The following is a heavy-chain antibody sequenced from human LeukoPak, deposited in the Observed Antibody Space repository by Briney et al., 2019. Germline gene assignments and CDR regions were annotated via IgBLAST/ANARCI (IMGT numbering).Heavy chain of an antibody. CDR2: IRYDGSNK. D-gene: IGHD4-23*01. Sequence: GGSLRLSCAASGFTFSSYGMHWVRQAPGKGLEWVAFIRYDGSNKYYADSVKGRFTISRDNSKNTLYLQMNSLRAEDTAVYYCAKDRRRYGGNSEVVDYWGQGTLVTVSS. V-gene: IGHV3-30*02. CDR3: AKDRRRYGGNSEVVDY. CDR1: GFTFSSYG. J-gene: IGHJ4*02.